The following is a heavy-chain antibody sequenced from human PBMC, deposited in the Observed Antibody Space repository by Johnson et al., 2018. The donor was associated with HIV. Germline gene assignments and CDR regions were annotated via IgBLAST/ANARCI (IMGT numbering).Heavy chain of an antibody. CDR3: ARHSTSSTMGAFDI. D-gene: IGHD6-6*01. J-gene: IGHJ3*02. Sequence: QVQLVESGGGVVQPGRSPRLSCAASGFTFSSYAMHWVRQAPGKGLEWVAVISYDGSNKYYADSVKGRFTISRDNSKNTLYLQMNSLRAEDTAVYYCARHSTSSTMGAFDIWGQGTMVTVSS. V-gene: IGHV3-30-3*01. CDR2: ISYDGSNK. CDR1: GFTFSSYA.